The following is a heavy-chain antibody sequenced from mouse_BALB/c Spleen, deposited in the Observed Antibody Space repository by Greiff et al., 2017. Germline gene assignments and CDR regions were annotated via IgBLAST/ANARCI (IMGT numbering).Heavy chain of an antibody. CDR3: ARDGGYLFAY. CDR2: IWAGGST. D-gene: IGHD2-3*01. V-gene: IGHV2-9*02. J-gene: IGHJ3*01. Sequence: VMLVESGPGLVAPSQSLSITCTVSGFSLTSYGVHWVRQPPGKGLEWLGVIWAGGSTNYNSALMSRLSISKDNSKSQVFLKMNSLQTDDTAMYYCARDGGYLFAYWGQGTLVTVSA. CDR1: GFSLTSYG.